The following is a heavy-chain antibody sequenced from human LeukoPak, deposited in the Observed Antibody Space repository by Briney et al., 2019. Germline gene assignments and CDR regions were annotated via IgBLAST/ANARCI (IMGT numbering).Heavy chain of an antibody. V-gene: IGHV1-46*01. CDR1: GYTLTELS. CDR2: INPSGGST. D-gene: IGHD3-22*01. CDR3: ARETRYYYDSSGYYYAVGLDY. J-gene: IGHJ4*02. Sequence: ASVKVSCKVSGYTLTELSMHWVRQAPGQGLEWMGIINPSGGSTSYAQKFQGRVTMTRDTSTSTVYMELSSLRSEDTAVYYCARETRYYYDSSGYYYAVGLDYWGQGTLVTVSS.